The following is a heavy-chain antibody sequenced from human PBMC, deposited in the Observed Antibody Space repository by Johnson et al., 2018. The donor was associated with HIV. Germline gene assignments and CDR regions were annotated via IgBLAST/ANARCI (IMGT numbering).Heavy chain of an antibody. CDR2: IYPGGST. Sequence: QVQLVESGGGVVQPGGSLRLSCAASGFIFTSYGMHWVRQAPGKGLEWVSIIYPGGSTYYTDAVKGRFTISRDNSDNTLFLQMNSLRADDTAMYYCALSTSWSIAFDIWGQGTMVTVSS. D-gene: IGHD6-13*01. CDR1: GFIFTSYG. CDR3: ALSTSWSIAFDI. V-gene: IGHV3-NL1*01. J-gene: IGHJ3*02.